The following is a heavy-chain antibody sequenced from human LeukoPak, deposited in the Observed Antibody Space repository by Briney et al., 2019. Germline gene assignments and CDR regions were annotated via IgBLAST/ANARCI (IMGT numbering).Heavy chain of an antibody. CDR3: FREGGD. Sequence: GGSLRLSCAASGFTFSSYAMSWVRQAPGKGLVWVSYINIDERITGYADSVKGRFTISRDNAKNTLYLQMNSLRAEDTAIYYCFREGGDWGQGTLVTVSS. CDR1: GFTFSSYA. J-gene: IGHJ4*02. V-gene: IGHV3-74*01. CDR2: INIDERIT. D-gene: IGHD3-10*01.